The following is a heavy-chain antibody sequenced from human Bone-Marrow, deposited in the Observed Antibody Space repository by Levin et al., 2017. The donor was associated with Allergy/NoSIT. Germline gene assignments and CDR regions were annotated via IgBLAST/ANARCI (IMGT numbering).Heavy chain of an antibody. CDR2: ISYDGSDT. Sequence: GGSLRLSCAASGFRFSRHGMHWVRQAPGKGLEWLAIISYDGSDTFYADSVKGRFTISKDNSKNTLFLQMNSLRGDDTAMYYCAKDDGEGGIGFEYWGQGTLVTVSS. D-gene: IGHD2-15*01. V-gene: IGHV3-30*18. CDR3: AKDDGEGGIGFEY. CDR1: GFRFSRHG. J-gene: IGHJ4*02.